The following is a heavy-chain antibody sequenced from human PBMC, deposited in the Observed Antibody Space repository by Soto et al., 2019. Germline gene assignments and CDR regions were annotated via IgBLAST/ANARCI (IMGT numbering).Heavy chain of an antibody. CDR1: GYSFPTYW. V-gene: IGHV5-51*01. D-gene: IGHD3-16*01. J-gene: IGHJ4*02. Sequence: GDSLKISCKASGYSFPTYWIGWVSQMPGKGLEWMGIIYPGDSDTRYSPSFQGQVTISADKSITTAYLQWSSLEASDTAIYYCARLGGKSYRETRPFDYWGQGTLVTVCS. CDR2: IYPGDSDT. CDR3: ARLGGKSYRETRPFDY.